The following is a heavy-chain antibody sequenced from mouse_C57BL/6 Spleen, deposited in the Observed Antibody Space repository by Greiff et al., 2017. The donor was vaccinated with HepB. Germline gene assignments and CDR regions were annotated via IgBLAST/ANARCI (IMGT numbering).Heavy chain of an antibody. CDR2: IDPSDSYT. CDR3: ARDYYGDFDV. CDR1: GYTFTSYW. D-gene: IGHD1-1*01. J-gene: IGHJ1*03. V-gene: IGHV1-69*01. Sequence: VQLQQPGAELVMPGASVKLSCKASGYTFTSYWMHWVKQRPGQGLEWIGEIDPSDSYTNYNQKFKDKSTLTVDKSSSTAYMQLSSLTSEDSAVYYCARDYYGDFDVWGTGTTVTVSS.